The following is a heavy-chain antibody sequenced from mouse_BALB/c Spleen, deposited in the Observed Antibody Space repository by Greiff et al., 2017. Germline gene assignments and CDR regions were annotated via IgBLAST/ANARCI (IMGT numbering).Heavy chain of an antibody. V-gene: IGHV1-5*01. J-gene: IGHJ2*01. CDR1: GYTFTSYW. CDR3: TREGENYYGSSYYFDY. CDR2: IYPGNSDT. D-gene: IGHD1-1*01. Sequence: EVQLQESGTVLARPGASVKMSCKASGYTFTSYWMHWVKQRPGQGLEWIGAIYPGNSDTSYNQKFKGKAKLTAVTSTSTAYMELSSLTNEDSAVYYCTREGENYYGSSYYFDYWGQGTTLTVSS.